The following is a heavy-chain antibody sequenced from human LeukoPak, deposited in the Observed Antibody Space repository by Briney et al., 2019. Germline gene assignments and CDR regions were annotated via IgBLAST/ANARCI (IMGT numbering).Heavy chain of an antibody. Sequence: ASVKVSCKPSGYTFTDYYIHWVRQAPGQGPEWMGWINPNSGGTNYAQNLQGRVTMTRDTSISTAYMELSRLRSDDTAVYYCARGGRQKGPYLDVWGKGTTVTVSS. CDR1: GYTFTDYY. J-gene: IGHJ6*03. V-gene: IGHV1-2*02. CDR3: ARGGRQKGPYLDV. CDR2: INPNSGGT.